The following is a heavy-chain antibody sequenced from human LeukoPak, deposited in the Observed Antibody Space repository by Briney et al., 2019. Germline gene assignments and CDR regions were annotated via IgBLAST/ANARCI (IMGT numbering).Heavy chain of an antibody. J-gene: IGHJ4*02. D-gene: IGHD3-10*01. CDR2: IIPILGIA. CDR1: GGTLSSYT. Sequence: ASVKVSCKASGGTLSSYTISWVRQAPGQGLEWMGRIIPILGIANYAQKFQGRVTITADKSTSTAYMELSSLRSEDTAVYYCDSYYGSGPDGYWGQGTLVTVSS. CDR3: DSYYGSGPDGY. V-gene: IGHV1-69*02.